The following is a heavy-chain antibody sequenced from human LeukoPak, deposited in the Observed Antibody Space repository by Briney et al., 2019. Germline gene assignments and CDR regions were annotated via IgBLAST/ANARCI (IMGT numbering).Heavy chain of an antibody. Sequence: ASVTVSCKASGGTFSSYAISWVRQAPGQGLEWMGGIIPIFGTANYAQKFQGRVTITADESTSTAYMELSSLRSEDTAVYYCAMYSFDRVYDFWSGYFDPWGQGALVTVSS. CDR1: GGTFSSYA. D-gene: IGHD3-3*01. CDR2: IIPIFGTA. J-gene: IGHJ5*02. CDR3: AMYSFDRVYDFWSGYFDP. V-gene: IGHV1-69*13.